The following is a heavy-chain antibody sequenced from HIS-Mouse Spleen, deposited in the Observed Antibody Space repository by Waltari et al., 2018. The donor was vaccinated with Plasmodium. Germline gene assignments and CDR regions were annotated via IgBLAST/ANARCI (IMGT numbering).Heavy chain of an antibody. J-gene: IGHJ4*02. CDR3: ARDKPSNYGYFDY. CDR2: INSDGSST. V-gene: IGHV3-74*01. D-gene: IGHD4-4*01. Sequence: EVQLVESGGGLVQPGGSLRLSCAAPGFTFSRYWMHWVRQAPGKGLVWVSRINSDGSSTSYADSVKGRFTISRDNAKNTLYLQMNSLRAEDTAVYYCARDKPSNYGYFDYWGQGTLVTVSS. CDR1: GFTFSRYW.